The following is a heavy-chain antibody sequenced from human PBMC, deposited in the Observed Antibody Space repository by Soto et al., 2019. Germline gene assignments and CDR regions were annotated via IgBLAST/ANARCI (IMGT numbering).Heavy chain of an antibody. V-gene: IGHV3-23*01. CDR2: ITTSGGKT. CDR1: GFTFSTYA. CDR3: AGRYCTNGVCYTNYYSYIDV. J-gene: IGHJ6*03. D-gene: IGHD2-8*01. Sequence: EVQLLESGGGLVQPGGSLRLSCAASGFTFSTYAMSWVRQAPGKGLEWVSTITTSGGKTYYADSVQGRFTISRDNSKNTLYLQMNSLRAEDTAVYYCAGRYCTNGVCYTNYYSYIDVWGKGTTVTVSS.